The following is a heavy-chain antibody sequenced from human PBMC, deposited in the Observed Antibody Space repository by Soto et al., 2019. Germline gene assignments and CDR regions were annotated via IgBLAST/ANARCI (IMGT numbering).Heavy chain of an antibody. CDR2: INAGNGNT. Sequence: ASVKVSCKASGYTFTSYAMHWVRQAPGQRLEWMGWINAGNGNTKYSQKFQGRVTITRDTSASTAYMEPSSLRSEDTAVYYCARVYYYDSSGYYLPRFDYWGQGTLVTVSS. V-gene: IGHV1-3*01. CDR3: ARVYYYDSSGYYLPRFDY. CDR1: GYTFTSYA. J-gene: IGHJ4*02. D-gene: IGHD3-22*01.